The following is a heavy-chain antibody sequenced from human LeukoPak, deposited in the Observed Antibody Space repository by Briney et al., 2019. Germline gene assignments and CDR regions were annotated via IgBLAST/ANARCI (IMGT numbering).Heavy chain of an antibody. V-gene: IGHV3-33*06. CDR1: GFTFSSFG. J-gene: IGHJ4*02. D-gene: IGHD3-10*01. CDR3: AKARRGELPHY. CDR2: IWYDASNK. Sequence: PGRSLTLSCAASGFTFSSFGMHWVRQAPGKGLEWVAVIWYDASNKYYADSVKGRFTISRDNSKNTLYLQMNSLRAEDTAVYYCAKARRGELPHYWGQGTLVTVSS.